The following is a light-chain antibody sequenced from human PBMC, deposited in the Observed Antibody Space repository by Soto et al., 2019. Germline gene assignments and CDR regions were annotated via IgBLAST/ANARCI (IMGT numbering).Light chain of an antibody. J-gene: IGKJ1*01. CDR3: QQYNSYPWT. V-gene: IGKV1-5*01. CDR1: QSLSGW. CDR2: DAS. Sequence: DIQMTQSPATLSASVGDRVTITCRASQSLSGWLAWYQQKPGKAPKLLIYDASSLGSGVPSRFSGSGSGTEFALTISSLQADDFATYYCQQYNSYPWTFGQGTKVEIK.